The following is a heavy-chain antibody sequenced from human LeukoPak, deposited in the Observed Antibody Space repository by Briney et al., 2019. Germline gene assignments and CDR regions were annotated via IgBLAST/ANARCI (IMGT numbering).Heavy chain of an antibody. Sequence: ASVKVSCKASGYTVTSYGISWVRQSPGQGLEWMGWISAYNGNTNYAQKLQGRVTMTTDTSTSTAYMELRSLRSDDTAVYYCARGRRGYSYGKNAFDIWGQGTMVTVSS. D-gene: IGHD5-18*01. CDR3: ARGRRGYSYGKNAFDI. V-gene: IGHV1-18*01. CDR1: GYTVTSYG. J-gene: IGHJ3*02. CDR2: ISAYNGNT.